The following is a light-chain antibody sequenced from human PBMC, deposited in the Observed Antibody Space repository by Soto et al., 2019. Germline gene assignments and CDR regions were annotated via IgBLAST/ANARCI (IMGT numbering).Light chain of an antibody. CDR3: QQYKVYPYT. J-gene: IGKJ2*01. CDR2: DAS. CDR1: QSISSW. Sequence: DIQMTQSPSTLSASVGDRVTITCRASQSISSWLAWYQQKPGKAPKLLIYDASNLESGVPSRFSGSGSGTEFSLTISSLQADDFATYYCQQYKVYPYTFGQGTRLDIQ. V-gene: IGKV1-5*01.